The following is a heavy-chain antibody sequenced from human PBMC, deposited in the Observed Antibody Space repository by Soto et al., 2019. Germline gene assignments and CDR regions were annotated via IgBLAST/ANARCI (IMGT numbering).Heavy chain of an antibody. CDR1: GFTFSSYW. V-gene: IGHV3-7*03. Sequence: EVQLVESGGGLVQPGGSLRLSCAASGFTFSSYWMSSVRQAPGKGLEWVAHTRQDGGQEYYVDSVKGRFTISRDNAKNSLYLQMNSLRVEDTAVYYCARYPNPTVAGLPFDLWGQGTLVTVSS. J-gene: IGHJ4*02. CDR2: TRQDGGQE. CDR3: ARYPNPTVAGLPFDL. D-gene: IGHD6-19*01.